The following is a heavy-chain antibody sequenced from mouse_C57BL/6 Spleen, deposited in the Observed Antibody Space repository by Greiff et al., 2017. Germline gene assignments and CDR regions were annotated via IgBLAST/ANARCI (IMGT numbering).Heavy chain of an antibody. CDR1: GFNIKDYY. Sequence: VHVKQSGAELVRPGASVKLSCTASGFNIKDYYMHWVKQRPEQGLEWIGRIDPEDGDTEYAPKFQGKATMTADTSSNTAYLQLSSLTSEDTAVYYCTDDGYSWFAYWGQGTLVTVSA. CDR2: IDPEDGDT. V-gene: IGHV14-1*01. J-gene: IGHJ3*01. CDR3: TDDGYSWFAY. D-gene: IGHD2-3*01.